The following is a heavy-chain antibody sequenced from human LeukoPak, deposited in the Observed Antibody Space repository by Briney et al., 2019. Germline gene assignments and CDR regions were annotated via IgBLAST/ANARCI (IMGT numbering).Heavy chain of an antibody. Sequence: SETLSLTCAVYGGSFSGYYWSWIRQPPGKGLEWIGEINHSGSTNYNPSLKSRVTISVDTSKNQFSLKLSSVTAADTAVYYCARGWRLRKMNWFDPWGQGTLVTVSS. CDR3: ARGWRLRKMNWFDP. V-gene: IGHV4-34*01. D-gene: IGHD5-12*01. CDR2: INHSGST. J-gene: IGHJ5*02. CDR1: GGSFSGYY.